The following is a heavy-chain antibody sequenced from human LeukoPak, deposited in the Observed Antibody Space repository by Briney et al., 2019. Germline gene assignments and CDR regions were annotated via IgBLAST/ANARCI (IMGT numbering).Heavy chain of an antibody. CDR3: ARSARLMKGVVEVTALDD. V-gene: IGHV3-21*01. Sequence: PGGSLRLSCSASGFTFSSCTMNWVRQAPGKGLEWVSSISSSSSYIYYADSVKGRFTIARDNAKNSVYLEMNSLRADDTAVYYCARSARLMKGVVEVTALDDWGQGTLVTVSS. CDR2: ISSSSSYI. CDR1: GFTFSSCT. J-gene: IGHJ4*02. D-gene: IGHD3-3*01.